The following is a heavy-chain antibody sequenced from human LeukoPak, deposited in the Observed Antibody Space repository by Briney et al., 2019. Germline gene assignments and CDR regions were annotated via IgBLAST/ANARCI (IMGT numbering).Heavy chain of an antibody. CDR1: GYTFTSHY. CDR2: INPSGGST. CDR3: ARGGNYYGSGSYSFPFDY. Sequence: GASVKVSCKASGYTFTSHYMHWVRQAPEQGLEWMGMINPSGGSTSYAQKFQGRVTMTRDMSTRTDYMELSSLRYEDTAVYYCARGGNYYGSGSYSFPFDYWGQGTLVTVSS. V-gene: IGHV1-46*01. D-gene: IGHD3-10*01. J-gene: IGHJ4*02.